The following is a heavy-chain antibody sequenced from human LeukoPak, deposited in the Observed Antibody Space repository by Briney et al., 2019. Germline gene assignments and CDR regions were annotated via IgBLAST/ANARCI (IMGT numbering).Heavy chain of an antibody. J-gene: IGHJ4*02. CDR2: IYSGGST. Sequence: GGSLRLSCAASGFTVSSNYMSWVRQAPGKGLEWVSVIYSGGSTYYADSVKGRFTISRDNSKNTLYLQMNSLRAEDTAVYYCARVSKQLVPVYWGQGTLVTVSS. CDR3: ARVSKQLVPVY. V-gene: IGHV3-53*01. D-gene: IGHD6-6*01. CDR1: GFTVSSNY.